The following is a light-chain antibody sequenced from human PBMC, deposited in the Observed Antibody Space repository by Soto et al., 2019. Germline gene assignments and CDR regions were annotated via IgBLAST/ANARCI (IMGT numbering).Light chain of an antibody. Sequence: QSALTQPASVSGSPGQSITISCTGTSSDVGGYKYVSWYQQHPDKAPKLIIFEVSNRPSGISSRFSGSKSGNTASLTISGLQAEYEADYYCASYRSSSTSVIFGRGNKLTVL. CDR1: SSDVGGYKY. V-gene: IGLV2-14*01. CDR3: ASYRSSSTSVI. CDR2: EVS. J-gene: IGLJ2*01.